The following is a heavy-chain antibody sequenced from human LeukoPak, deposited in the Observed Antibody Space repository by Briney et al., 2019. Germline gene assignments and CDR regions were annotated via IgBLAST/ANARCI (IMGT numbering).Heavy chain of an antibody. V-gene: IGHV5-51*01. J-gene: IGHJ5*02. D-gene: IGHD3-16*01. CDR2: IYPGDSDT. CDR1: GSSFTSYW. CDR3: ARLGPSWGPHWFDP. Sequence: GASLQISCKGSGSSFTSYWIGWVRPLPGKGLEWMWIIYPGDSDTRYSPSFQGQVTISADKSISTSYLQWSSLTASETVMYYCARLGPSWGPHWFDPWGQGTLVTVSS.